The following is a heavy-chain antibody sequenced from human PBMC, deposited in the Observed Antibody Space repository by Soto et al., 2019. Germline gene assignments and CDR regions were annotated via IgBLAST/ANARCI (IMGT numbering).Heavy chain of an antibody. D-gene: IGHD2-21*01. CDR1: GASISSGGYY. CDR3: AASCVGCGGFNYYGMDV. CDR2: IYYSGTT. Sequence: QVQLQESGPGLVKPSQTLSLTCSVSGASISSGGYYWNWIRQHPGKGLEWIGYIYYSGTTYYNPSLNGLVTISVDTSKNQFSLKLSPVTAADTAVYYCAASCVGCGGFNYYGMDVWGQGTTVTVSS. V-gene: IGHV4-31*01. J-gene: IGHJ6*02.